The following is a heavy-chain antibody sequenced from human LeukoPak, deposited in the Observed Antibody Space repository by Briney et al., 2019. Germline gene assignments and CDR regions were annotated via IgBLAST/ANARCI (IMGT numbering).Heavy chain of an antibody. CDR1: GFTFSTYS. J-gene: IGHJ4*02. CDR2: ISSSGSTI. Sequence: PGGSLRLSCAASGFTFSTYSMNWVRQAPGKGLEWVSYISSSGSTIYYADSVKGRFTISRDNAKNSLYLQMNSLRAEDTAVYYRARLSYNLWELLDYWGQGTLVTVSS. D-gene: IGHD1-26*01. V-gene: IGHV3-48*04. CDR3: ARLSYNLWELLDY.